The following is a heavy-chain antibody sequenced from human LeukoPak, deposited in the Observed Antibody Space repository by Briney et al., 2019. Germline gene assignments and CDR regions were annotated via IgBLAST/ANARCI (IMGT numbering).Heavy chain of an antibody. Sequence: ASVKVSCKASGYTFTRYGINWVRQAPGQGLEWMGWISAYNTNTNYAQKFQGKVTLTTDTPTTTAYMELRSLTSDDTAVYYCARSEAWNDGGVYLDSWGEGTLVTLSS. D-gene: IGHD1-1*01. J-gene: IGHJ4*02. CDR3: ARSEAWNDGGVYLDS. V-gene: IGHV1-18*01. CDR2: ISAYNTNT. CDR1: GYTFTRYG.